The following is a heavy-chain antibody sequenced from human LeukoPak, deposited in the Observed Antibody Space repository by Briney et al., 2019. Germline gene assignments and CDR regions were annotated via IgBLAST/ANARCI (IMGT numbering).Heavy chain of an antibody. CDR3: ARDGPSTTDAFDI. CDR2: IYSGGST. Sequence: GGSLRLSCAASGFTVSSNYMSWVRQAPGKGLEGVSVIYSGGSTYYADSVKGRFTISRDNSKNTLYLQMNSLRAEDTAVYYCARDGPSTTDAFDIWGQGTMATVSS. V-gene: IGHV3-53*01. D-gene: IGHD2/OR15-2a*01. CDR1: GFTVSSNY. J-gene: IGHJ3*02.